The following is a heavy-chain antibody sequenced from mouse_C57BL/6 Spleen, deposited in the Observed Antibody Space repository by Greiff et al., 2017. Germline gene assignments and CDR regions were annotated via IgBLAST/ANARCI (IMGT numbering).Heavy chain of an antibody. Sequence: EVKLQEPGPELVKPGASVKISCKASGYSFTDYNLNWVKQSNGKSREWIGVFNPNYGTTSYNQKFKAKATLTVDQSTSTAYMQLNSLTSDDSAVYYCARWVLTTVVGGDYWGQGTTLTVSS. V-gene: IGHV1-39*01. CDR3: ARWVLTTVVGGDY. CDR2: FNPNYGTT. J-gene: IGHJ2*01. D-gene: IGHD1-1*01. CDR1: GYSFTDYN.